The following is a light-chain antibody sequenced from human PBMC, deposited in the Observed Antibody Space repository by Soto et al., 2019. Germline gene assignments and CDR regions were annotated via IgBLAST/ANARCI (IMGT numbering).Light chain of an antibody. Sequence: QPVLTQSSSASASPGSSVKLTCTLSSGHSTYIIAWHLQQPGKAPRFLMKVEGTGSYNKGSGVPDRFSGSSSGADRYLTISNVLSEDEADYYCETWDRSAWVFGGGTKLTVL. CDR1: SGHSTYI. V-gene: IGLV4-60*03. CDR3: ETWDRSAWV. J-gene: IGLJ3*02. CDR2: VEGTGSY.